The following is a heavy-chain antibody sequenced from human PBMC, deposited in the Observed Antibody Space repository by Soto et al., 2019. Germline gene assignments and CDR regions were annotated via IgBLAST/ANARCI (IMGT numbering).Heavy chain of an antibody. CDR3: ARDLVAMATDWFDP. V-gene: IGHV3-33*01. Sequence: GGSLRLSCAASGFTFSSYGMHWVRQAPGKGLEWVAVIWYDGSNKYYADSVKGRFTISRDNSKNTLYLQMNSLRAEDTAVYYCARDLVAMATDWFDPWGQGTLVTVSS. J-gene: IGHJ5*02. CDR1: GFTFSSYG. CDR2: IWYDGSNK. D-gene: IGHD5-18*01.